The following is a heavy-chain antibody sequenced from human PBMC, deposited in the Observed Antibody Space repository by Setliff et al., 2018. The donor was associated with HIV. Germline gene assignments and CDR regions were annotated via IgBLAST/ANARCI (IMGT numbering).Heavy chain of an antibody. CDR3: ARVRSITIFGVAYFDF. V-gene: IGHV4-59*11. CDR1: GGSIRSHF. Sequence: SETLSLTCTVSGGSIRSHFWSWIREPPGKGLEWIGYIYYSGSTNYNPSLKSRATISVDTSKNQFSLRLSSVTAADTAVYYCARVRSITIFGVAYFDFWGQGTHVTVSS. D-gene: IGHD3-3*01. J-gene: IGHJ4*02. CDR2: IYYSGST.